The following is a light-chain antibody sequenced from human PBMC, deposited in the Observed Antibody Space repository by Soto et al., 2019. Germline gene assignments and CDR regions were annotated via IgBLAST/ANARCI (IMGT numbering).Light chain of an antibody. CDR3: QQSDITPYT. J-gene: IGKJ5*01. CDR1: QTISSS. CDR2: AAS. V-gene: IGKV1-39*01. Sequence: IQMTQSPSSLSACVGDRVTITCRAGQTISSSLNWYQQKPGGAPKLLIYAASSLQSGVPSRFSGSGSGTDFTLTISSLQPEDFASYYCQQSDITPYTFGQGTRLEIK.